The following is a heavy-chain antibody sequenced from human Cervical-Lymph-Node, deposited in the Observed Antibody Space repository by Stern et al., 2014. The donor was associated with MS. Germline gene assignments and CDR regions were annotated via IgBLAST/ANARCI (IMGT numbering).Heavy chain of an antibody. Sequence: QVQLRQSGAEVKKPGASVKASCKVSGYTFTSYYMHWVRQSPGQVLEGMGIINPSGGSPSYAQKFQGRVTMTRDTSTSTVYMELSSLRSEDTAVYYCARVMTTVTTYFDYWGQGTLVTVSS. CDR3: ARVMTTVTTYFDY. CDR1: GYTFTSYY. D-gene: IGHD4-17*01. V-gene: IGHV1-46*03. CDR2: INPSGGSP. J-gene: IGHJ4*02.